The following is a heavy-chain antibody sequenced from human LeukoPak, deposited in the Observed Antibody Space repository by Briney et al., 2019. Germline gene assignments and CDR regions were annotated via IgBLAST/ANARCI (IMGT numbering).Heavy chain of an antibody. V-gene: IGHV1-18*04. CDR2: INAYNGNP. J-gene: IGHJ4*02. Sequence: AAVKVSCKASGCTLTTFGISWVRQAPGQGLDWMGWINAYNGNPNYAQKLRGRVTMTTDTSTSTAYMELRSLRSDDTAVYSCARDRHSSGWENFVYWGEGTLLTVSS. D-gene: IGHD6-19*01. CDR3: ARDRHSSGWENFVY. CDR1: GCTLTTFG.